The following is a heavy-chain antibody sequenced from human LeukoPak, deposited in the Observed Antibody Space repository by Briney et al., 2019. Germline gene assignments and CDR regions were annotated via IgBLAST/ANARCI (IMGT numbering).Heavy chain of an antibody. Sequence: GGSLILSCAASGFTFSSYAMHWVRQAPGKGLEYVSAISSNGGTTYYAYSVKGRFTISRDNSKNTLYLQMGSLRAEDMAVYYCARGYRGQQPAHTQYCMDVWGKGTTVTVSS. V-gene: IGHV3-64*01. D-gene: IGHD6-13*01. CDR3: ARGYRGQQPAHTQYCMDV. CDR2: ISSNGGTT. CDR1: GFTFSSYA. J-gene: IGHJ6*03.